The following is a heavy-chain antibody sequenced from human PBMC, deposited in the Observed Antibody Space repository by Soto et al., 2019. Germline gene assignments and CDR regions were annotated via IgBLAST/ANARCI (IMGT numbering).Heavy chain of an antibody. J-gene: IGHJ4*02. D-gene: IGHD3-10*01. Sequence: QLQLVQSGAEVKERGSSVKISCKTSGGNFNTYALTWVRQAPGQGLEWIGGIIPMFDIKNVAQRFQGRVTLNADDSMTTAYMEMNSLRSDDTAVYYCAKEAGDHWGQGTLVTVSS. CDR1: GGNFNTYA. V-gene: IGHV1-69*01. CDR2: IIPMFDIK. CDR3: AKEAGDH.